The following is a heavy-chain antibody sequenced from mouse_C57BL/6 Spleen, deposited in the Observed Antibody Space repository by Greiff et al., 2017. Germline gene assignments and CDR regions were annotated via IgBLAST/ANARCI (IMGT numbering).Heavy chain of an antibody. CDR1: GYSITSGYY. CDR3: ARGRAYEYDGDARFAD. Sequence: DVKLQESGPGLVKPSQSLSLTCSVTGYSITSGYYWNWIRQFPGNKLEWMGYISYDGSNNYNPSLKNRISFTRDTSKNQFFLKLNSVTTEDTATYYCARGRAYEYDGDARFADWGEGTLVTVSA. CDR2: ISYDGSN. J-gene: IGHJ3*01. D-gene: IGHD2-4*01. V-gene: IGHV3-6*01.